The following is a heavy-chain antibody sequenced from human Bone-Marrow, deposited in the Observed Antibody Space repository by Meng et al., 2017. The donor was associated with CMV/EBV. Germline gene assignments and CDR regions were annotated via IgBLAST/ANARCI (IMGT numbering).Heavy chain of an antibody. V-gene: IGHV3-21*01. J-gene: IGHJ6*02. CDR2: ISSSSSYI. CDR3: ASEGPLLRYGMDV. Sequence: GGSLRLSCAASGFTFSSYSMNWVRQAPGKGLEWVSSISSSSSYIYYADSVKGRFTISRDNAKNSLYLQMNSLRAEDTAVYYCASEGPLLRYGMDVWGQGTTVTVSS. CDR1: GFTFSSYS.